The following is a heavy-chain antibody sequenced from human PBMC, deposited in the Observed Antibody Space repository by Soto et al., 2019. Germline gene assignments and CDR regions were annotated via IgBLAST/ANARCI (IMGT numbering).Heavy chain of an antibody. CDR2: IYYSGRT. J-gene: IGHJ5*02. CDR3: ARGWGCGERVNWFDP. V-gene: IGHV4-59*01. CDR1: GGSISSYY. Sequence: QVQLQESGPGLVKPSETLSLTCTVSGGSISSYYWSWIRQPPGKGLEWIGYIYYSGRTNYNPSLQSRVTIAVDTSKNQFSLKLSSVTAADTAVYYCARGWGCGERVNWFDPWGQGTLVTVSS. D-gene: IGHD3-10*01.